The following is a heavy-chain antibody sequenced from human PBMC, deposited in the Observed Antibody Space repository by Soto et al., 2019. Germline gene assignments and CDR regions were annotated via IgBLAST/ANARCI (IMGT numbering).Heavy chain of an antibody. Sequence: EVQLVQSGGDWFQPGGSLRLSCVASGFPFSTCWLTGVRRAPGMGLGGVAGIKEDARGEGYVDSVMGRFSSSRDNAKNSLYLQLNSLRAEDTAVYYCATAISSPFSNFDSWGQGSLVTVSS. CDR2: IKEDARGE. D-gene: IGHD2-2*01. CDR3: ATAISSPFSNFDS. J-gene: IGHJ4*02. V-gene: IGHV3-7*01. CDR1: GFPFSTCW.